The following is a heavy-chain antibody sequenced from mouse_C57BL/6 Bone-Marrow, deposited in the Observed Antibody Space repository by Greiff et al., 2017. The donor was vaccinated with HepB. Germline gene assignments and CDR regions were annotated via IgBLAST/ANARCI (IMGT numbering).Heavy chain of an antibody. Sequence: VKLVESGPGLVAPSQSLSITCTVSGFSLTSYGVHWVRQPPGKGLEWLVVIWSDGSTTYNSALKSRLSISKDNSKSQVFLKMNSLQTDDTAMYYCARHWPPTYYYGSSPYYAMDYWGQGTSVTVSS. J-gene: IGHJ4*01. CDR3: ARHWPPTYYYGSSPYYAMDY. CDR2: IWSDGST. CDR1: GFSLTSYG. V-gene: IGHV2-6-1*01. D-gene: IGHD1-1*01.